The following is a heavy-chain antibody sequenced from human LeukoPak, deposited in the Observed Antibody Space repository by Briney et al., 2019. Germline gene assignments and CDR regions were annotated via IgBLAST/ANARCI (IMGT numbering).Heavy chain of an antibody. Sequence: TGGSLRLSCAASGFTFTSYWIHWVRQAPGKGLVWVSRINSDGSSASYADSVKGRFTISRDNAKNTLYLQMNSLRAEDTAVYYCARDHRGIYSPFDYWGQGTLVTVSS. CDR2: INSDGSSA. CDR1: GFTFTSYW. V-gene: IGHV3-74*01. CDR3: ARDHRGIYSPFDY. D-gene: IGHD2-21*01. J-gene: IGHJ4*02.